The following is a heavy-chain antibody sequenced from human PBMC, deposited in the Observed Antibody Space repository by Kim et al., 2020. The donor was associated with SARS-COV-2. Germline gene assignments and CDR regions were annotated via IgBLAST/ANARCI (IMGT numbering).Heavy chain of an antibody. J-gene: IGHJ5*02. CDR1: GGSISSGGYY. CDR2: IYYSGST. CDR3: AREGVAVAGGWFDP. D-gene: IGHD6-19*01. Sequence: SETLSLTCTVSGGSISSGGYYWSWIRQHPGKGLEWIGYIYYSGSTYYNPSLKSRITISVDTSKNQFSLKLSSVTAADTAVYYCAREGVAVAGGWFDPWGQGTLVTVSP. V-gene: IGHV4-31*03.